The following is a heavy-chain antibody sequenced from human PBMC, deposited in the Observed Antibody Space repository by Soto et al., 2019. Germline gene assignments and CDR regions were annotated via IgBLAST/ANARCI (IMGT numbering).Heavy chain of an antibody. CDR2: ITGSGGST. V-gene: IGHV3-23*01. J-gene: IGHJ4*02. CDR1: GFTFSTYA. Sequence: GGSPRLSCAASGFTFSTYAMVWVRQAPGKGLEWISAITGSGGSTYYADSVKGRFTISRDNSKNTLYVQMNSLRADDTAVYYCAKGSATSRPYYFDYWGQGTLVTVSS. D-gene: IGHD2-15*01. CDR3: AKGSATSRPYYFDY.